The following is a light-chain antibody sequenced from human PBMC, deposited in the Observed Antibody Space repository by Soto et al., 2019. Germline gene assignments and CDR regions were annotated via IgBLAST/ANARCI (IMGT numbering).Light chain of an antibody. CDR2: EVS. CDR1: SSDVGGYNY. V-gene: IGLV2-14*01. CDR3: SSYTSSSTSV. Sequence: QSALTQPASVSGSPGQSITISCTGTSSDVGGYNYVSWYQQHPGKAPKLMIYEVSNRPSGVSNRFSGSKSGNTASLTISGLQAEDEADYYCSSYTSSSTSVLGTGTKVTVL. J-gene: IGLJ1*01.